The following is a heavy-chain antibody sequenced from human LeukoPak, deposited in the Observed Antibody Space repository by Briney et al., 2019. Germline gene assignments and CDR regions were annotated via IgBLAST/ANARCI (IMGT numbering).Heavy chain of an antibody. D-gene: IGHD4-11*01. J-gene: IGHJ6*03. V-gene: IGHV3-66*01. CDR2: IYSGGST. CDR1: GFTVSSNY. CDR3: ARDETTVDYYYMDV. Sequence: GGSLRLSCAASGFTVSSNYMSWVRQAPGKGLEWVSVIYSGGSTYYADSVKGRFTISRDNSKNTLYLQMNSLRAEDTAVYYCARDETTVDYYYMDVWGKGTTVTISS.